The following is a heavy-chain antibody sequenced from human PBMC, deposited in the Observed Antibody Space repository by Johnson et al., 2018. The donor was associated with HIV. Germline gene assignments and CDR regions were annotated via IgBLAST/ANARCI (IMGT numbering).Heavy chain of an antibody. CDR2: LSCDGRT. V-gene: IGHV3-66*04. Sequence: MLLVESGGGLVQPGGSLRLSCAASGFIVSNNYMNWVRQTPGKGLEWLAVLSCDGRTYYAASVMGGFTITSDGYKNTPFLQMNSLRAGDTAVYYCAGRGSSSSCSHGAFDIWGQGTMVTVSS. J-gene: IGHJ3*02. D-gene: IGHD2-2*01. CDR1: GFIVSNNY. CDR3: AGRGSSSSCSHGAFDI.